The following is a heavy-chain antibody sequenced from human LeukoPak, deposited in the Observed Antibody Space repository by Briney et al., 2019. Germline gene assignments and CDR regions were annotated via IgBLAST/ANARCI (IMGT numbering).Heavy chain of an antibody. Sequence: SQTLSLTCTVSGGSISGYYWSWFRQHPGKGLECIGYIYYSGNTNYNPSLKSRVTISVDTSKNQFSLKLTSVTAADTAVYYCARGYGSGTYYLNYFDYWGQGTLVTVSS. CDR3: ARGYGSGTYYLNYFDY. V-gene: IGHV4-59*01. CDR1: GGSISGYY. J-gene: IGHJ4*02. D-gene: IGHD3-10*01. CDR2: IYYSGNT.